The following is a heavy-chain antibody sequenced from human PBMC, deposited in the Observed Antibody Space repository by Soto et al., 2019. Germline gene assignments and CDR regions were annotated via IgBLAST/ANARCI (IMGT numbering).Heavy chain of an antibody. CDR3: VRGLRHNGIYTGDY. CDR1: GYTFTTYD. CDR2: MNPDSGNT. Sequence: VASVKVSCKASGYTFTTYDINWVRQATGQGLEWLGWMNPDSGNTGFAQKFQGRVTMIRINSISTAYMELTSLRSEDTAVYYCVRGLRHNGIYTGDYWGQGTLVTVSS. V-gene: IGHV1-8*01. D-gene: IGHD1-26*01. J-gene: IGHJ4*02.